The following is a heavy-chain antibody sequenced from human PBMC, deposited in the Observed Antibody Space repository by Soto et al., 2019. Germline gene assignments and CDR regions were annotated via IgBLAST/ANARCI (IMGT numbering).Heavy chain of an antibody. D-gene: IGHD3-22*01. J-gene: IGHJ4*02. CDR3: VKDTNYYDSSGYDRTFDY. CDR1: GFIFRSYA. V-gene: IGHV3-64D*08. CDR2: ISSNGDMT. Sequence: GGSLRLSCSASGFIFRSYAMHCVRQAPGTGLEYISSISSNGDMTYYAESVKGRFTISRDNSKNIVYLQMSSLRVEDAAVYYCVKDTNYYDSSGYDRTFDYWGQGALVTVSS.